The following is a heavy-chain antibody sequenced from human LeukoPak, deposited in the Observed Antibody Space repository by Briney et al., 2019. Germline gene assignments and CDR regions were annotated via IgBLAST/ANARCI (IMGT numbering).Heavy chain of an antibody. D-gene: IGHD2-8*01. Sequence: NPSETLSLTCAVYGGSFSGYYWSWIRQPPGKGLEWIGEINHSGSTNYNPSLKSRVTISVDTSKNQFSLKLSSVTAADTAVYYCARGAPLYCTNGVCYTAYYYGMDVWGQGTTVTVSS. CDR3: ARGAPLYCTNGVCYTAYYYGMDV. J-gene: IGHJ6*02. CDR2: INHSGST. V-gene: IGHV4-34*01. CDR1: GGSFSGYY.